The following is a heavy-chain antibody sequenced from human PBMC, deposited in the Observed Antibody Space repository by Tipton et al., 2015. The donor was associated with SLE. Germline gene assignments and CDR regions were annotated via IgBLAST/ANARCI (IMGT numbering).Heavy chain of an antibody. CDR1: GFTFSSYS. J-gene: IGHJ4*02. CDR2: ISSSSSYI. CDR3: ARERELTRRCFDY. Sequence: SLRLSCAASGFTFSSYSMNWVRQAPGKGLEWVSSISSSSSYIYYADSVKGRFTISRDNAKNSLYLQMNSLRAEDTAVYYCARERELTRRCFDYWGQGTLVSFFS. V-gene: IGHV3-21*01. D-gene: IGHD3-10*01.